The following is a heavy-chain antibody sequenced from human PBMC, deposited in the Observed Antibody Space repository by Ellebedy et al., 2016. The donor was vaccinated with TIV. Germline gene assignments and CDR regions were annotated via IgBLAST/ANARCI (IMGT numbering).Heavy chain of an antibody. D-gene: IGHD1-1*01. J-gene: IGHJ6*02. CDR2: INPNSGGT. V-gene: IGHV1-2*02. Sequence: AASVKVSCKASGYTFTGYYMHWVRQAPGQGLEWMGWINPNSGGTNYAQKFQGRVTMTRDTSISTAYMELSRLRSDDTAVYYCARFPWYNWNDDYYGMDVWGQGTTVTVSS. CDR3: ARFPWYNWNDDYYGMDV. CDR1: GYTFTGYY.